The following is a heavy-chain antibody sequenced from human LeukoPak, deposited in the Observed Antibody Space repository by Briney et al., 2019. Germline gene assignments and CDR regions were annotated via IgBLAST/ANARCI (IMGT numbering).Heavy chain of an antibody. CDR2: IYYDGTNK. CDR3: AKPPDGYHSGAFGY. V-gene: IGHV3-33*06. CDR1: GFTFSSYG. D-gene: IGHD5-24*01. J-gene: IGHJ4*02. Sequence: PGRSLRLSCAASGFTFSSYGMHWVRQAPGKGLEWVGLIYYDGTNKYYADSVKGRFTISRDNSKNTLYLQMNSLRCEDTAVYYCAKPPDGYHSGAFGYWGQGTLVTVSS.